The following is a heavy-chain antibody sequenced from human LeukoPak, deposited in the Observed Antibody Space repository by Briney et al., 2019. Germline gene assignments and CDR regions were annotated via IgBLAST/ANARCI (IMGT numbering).Heavy chain of an antibody. J-gene: IGHJ4*02. Sequence: GASVKVSCRASGYTFTNYYIHWVRLPPGQGLEWMGWINPTTGATDYKQTFRGRVTLTRGTSITTAYMEITNLTSEDTAVFNCARAGYDFWGQGTLVTVSS. V-gene: IGHV1-2*02. CDR2: INPTTGAT. CDR3: ARAGYDF. CDR1: GYTFTNYY. D-gene: IGHD3-22*01.